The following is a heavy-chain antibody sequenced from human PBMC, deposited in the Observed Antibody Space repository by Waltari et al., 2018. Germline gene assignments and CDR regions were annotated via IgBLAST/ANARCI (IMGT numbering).Heavy chain of an antibody. D-gene: IGHD3-10*01. CDR3: ARPFFYGSDPLDV. J-gene: IGHJ6*04. V-gene: IGHV3-11*04. Sequence: QAVMVESGGGLVKPGGSLRLSCAASGFIFSDYYMMWIRQAPGKGLELVSYISSPGSTTYYPNSVKGRFTISRDNAKNLLFLQMNSLRADDTAVYYCARPFFYGSDPLDVWGKGTTVTVSS. CDR1: GFIFSDYY. CDR2: ISSPGSTT.